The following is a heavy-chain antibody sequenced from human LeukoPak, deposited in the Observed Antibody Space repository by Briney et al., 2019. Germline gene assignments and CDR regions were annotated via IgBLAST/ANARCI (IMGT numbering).Heavy chain of an antibody. J-gene: IGHJ5*02. CDR3: SRDAYDDASES. D-gene: IGHD3-3*01. Sequence: GGSLRLSCAASGFTFSGYWMTWVRQAPGKVLEWVSKLRPDGSDKYYADSVKGRFTISRDNAKYSLYLQMNGLRADDTAIYYCSRDAYDDASESWGQGTLVTVSS. V-gene: IGHV3-7*03. CDR2: LRPDGSDK. CDR1: GFTFSGYW.